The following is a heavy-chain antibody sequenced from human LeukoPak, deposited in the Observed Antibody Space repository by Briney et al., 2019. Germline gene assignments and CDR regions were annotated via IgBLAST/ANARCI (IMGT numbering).Heavy chain of an antibody. D-gene: IGHD2-2*01. V-gene: IGHV4-59*01. Sequence: KPSETLSLTCTVSGGSISSYYWSWIRQPPGKGLEWIGYTYYSGSTNYNPSLKSRVTISVDTSKNQFSLKLSSVTAADTAVYYCARSSSLRSWYYMDVWGKGTTVTVSS. CDR2: TYYSGST. J-gene: IGHJ6*03. CDR3: ARSSSLRSWYYMDV. CDR1: GGSISSYY.